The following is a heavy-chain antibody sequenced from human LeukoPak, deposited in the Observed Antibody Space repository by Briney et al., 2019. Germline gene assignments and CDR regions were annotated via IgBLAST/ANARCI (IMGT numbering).Heavy chain of an antibody. V-gene: IGHV3-20*04. J-gene: IGHJ4*02. CDR1: GFTLDDYG. CDR2: INWNGGST. CDR3: AREGLSGSFDY. D-gene: IGHD1-26*01. Sequence: GGSRRLSCEAPGFTLDDYGMSWVRQAPGKGLEGVSGINWNGGSTGYADSVKGRFTISRDNAKNSLYLQMNSLRAEDTALYYCAREGLSGSFDYWGQGTLVTVSS.